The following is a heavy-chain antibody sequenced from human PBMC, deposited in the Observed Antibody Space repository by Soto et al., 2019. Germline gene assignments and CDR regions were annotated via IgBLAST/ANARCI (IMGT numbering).Heavy chain of an antibody. J-gene: IGHJ5*02. Sequence: GGSLRLSCAASGFTSNSYAIHWVRQAPGKGLDWVAVISYDGSNQYYADSVKGRFTISRDNSKNTLYLEMNSVRVEDTAVYYCAKEMRELASIHWFDLWGQGTLITVSS. V-gene: IGHV3-30*18. CDR1: GFTSNSYA. CDR3: AKEMRELASIHWFDL. CDR2: ISYDGSNQ. D-gene: IGHD1-7*01.